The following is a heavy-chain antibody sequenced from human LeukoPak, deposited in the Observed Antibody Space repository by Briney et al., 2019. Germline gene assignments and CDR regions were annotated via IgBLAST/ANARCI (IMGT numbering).Heavy chain of an antibody. Sequence: SETLSLTCTVSGGSISTYYWSWIRQPPGKGLEWIGYIYYSGSTNYNPSLKSRVTISVDTSKNQFFLKLSSVTAADTAVYYCARGATSLSYFDSRGQGTLVTVSS. CDR1: GGSISTYY. J-gene: IGHJ4*02. D-gene: IGHD2/OR15-2a*01. CDR3: ARGATSLSYFDS. V-gene: IGHV4-59*01. CDR2: IYYSGST.